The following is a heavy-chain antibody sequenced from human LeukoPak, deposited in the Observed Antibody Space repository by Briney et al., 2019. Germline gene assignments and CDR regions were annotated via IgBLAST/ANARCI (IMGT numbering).Heavy chain of an antibody. Sequence: ASVKVSCKASGYTFTSYHMHWVRQAPGQGLEWMGIINPSGGSTSYAQKFQGRVTMTRDMSTSIVYMELSSLRSEDTAVYYCARDRARPYYYYYMDVWGKGTTVTVSS. CDR2: INPSGGST. J-gene: IGHJ6*03. CDR3: ARDRARPYYYYYMDV. V-gene: IGHV1-46*01. CDR1: GYTFTSYH.